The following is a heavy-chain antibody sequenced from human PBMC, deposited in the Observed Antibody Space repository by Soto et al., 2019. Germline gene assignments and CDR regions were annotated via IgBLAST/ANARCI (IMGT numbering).Heavy chain of an antibody. V-gene: IGHV4-59*01. D-gene: IGHD1-1*01. CDR3: ARADDQMSKIEF. Sequence: SETLSLTCNVSGGSISSFYWNWIRQSPGKGLEWIGYISYSGSTNYNPSLKSRVTILGDTSKNQFSLKLSSVTAADTAVYYCARADDQMSKIEFWGQGTLVTASS. CDR1: GGSISSFY. CDR2: ISYSGST. J-gene: IGHJ4*02.